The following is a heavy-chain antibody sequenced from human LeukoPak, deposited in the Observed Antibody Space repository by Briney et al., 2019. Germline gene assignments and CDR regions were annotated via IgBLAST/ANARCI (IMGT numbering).Heavy chain of an antibody. J-gene: IGHJ6*03. CDR2: TYYRSKWYN. Sequence: SQTLSLTCAISGDSVSSNSAAWNWIRQSPSRGLEWLGRTYYRSKWYNDYVESVKSRITINPDTSKNQFSLQLNSVTPEDTAVYYCARGVDFWSGYYSYYYYYMDVWGKGTTVTVSS. D-gene: IGHD3-3*01. V-gene: IGHV6-1*01. CDR3: ARGVDFWSGYYSYYYYYMDV. CDR1: GDSVSSNSAA.